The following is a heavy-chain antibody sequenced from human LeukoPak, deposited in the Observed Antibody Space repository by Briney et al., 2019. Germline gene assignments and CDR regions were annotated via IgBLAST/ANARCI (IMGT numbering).Heavy chain of an antibody. J-gene: IGHJ4*02. Sequence: GGSLRLSCAASGFTFSSYWMSWVRQAPGKGLEWVANIKQDGSEKYYVDSVKGRFTISRDNAKNSLYLQMNSLRAEDTAVYYCARATCDYDFWSGYSPDCYFDYWGQGTLVTVSS. CDR2: IKQDGSEK. CDR1: GFTFSSYW. D-gene: IGHD3-3*01. V-gene: IGHV3-7*01. CDR3: ARATCDYDFWSGYSPDCYFDY.